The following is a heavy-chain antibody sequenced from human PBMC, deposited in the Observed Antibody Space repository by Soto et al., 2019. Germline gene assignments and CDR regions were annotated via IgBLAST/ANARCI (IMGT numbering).Heavy chain of an antibody. J-gene: IGHJ6*02. CDR2: INHSGST. CDR3: ARGVLRFLEWLLSPYYYDGMDV. CDR1: GGSFSGYY. V-gene: IGHV4-34*01. D-gene: IGHD3-3*01. Sequence: SETLSLTCAVYGGSFSGYYWSWIRQPPGKGLEWIGEINHSGSTNYNPSLKSRVTISVDTSKNQFSLKLSSVTAADTAVYYCARGVLRFLEWLLSPYYYDGMDVWGQGTTVTVSS.